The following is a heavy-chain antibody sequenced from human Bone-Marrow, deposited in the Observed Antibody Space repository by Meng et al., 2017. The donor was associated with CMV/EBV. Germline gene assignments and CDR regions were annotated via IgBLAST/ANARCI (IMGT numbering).Heavy chain of an antibody. J-gene: IGHJ6*02. V-gene: IGHV1-8*01. Sequence: ASVKVSCKASGYTFTSYDINWVRQATGPGLEWMGWMNPNSGNTGYAQKFQGRVTITRNTSISTAYMELSSLRSEDTAVYYCARDAGDHYYYYYVMDVWGQGTTVTVSS. CDR1: GYTFTSYD. D-gene: IGHD2-8*01. CDR3: ARDAGDHYYYYYVMDV. CDR2: MNPNSGNT.